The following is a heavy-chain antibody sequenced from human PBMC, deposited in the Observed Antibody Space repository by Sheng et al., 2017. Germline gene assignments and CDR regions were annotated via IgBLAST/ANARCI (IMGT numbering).Heavy chain of an antibody. J-gene: IGHJ5*02. V-gene: IGHV4-61*02. CDR3: ARESYISGWS. CDR2: FHSSGGT. Sequence: QVQLQESGPGLVKPSQTLSVTCTVSGGSISSGNYYWSWIRQPAGKGLEWIGRFHSSGGTSYNSSLKSRVTISVDKSKNQFSLNLNSVTASDTAVYYCARESYISGWSWGQGTLVTVSS. CDR1: GGSISSGNYY. D-gene: IGHD6-19*01.